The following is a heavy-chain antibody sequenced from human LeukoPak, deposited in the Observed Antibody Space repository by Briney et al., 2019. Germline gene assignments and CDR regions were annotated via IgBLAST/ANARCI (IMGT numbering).Heavy chain of an antibody. CDR3: ARDGSSWPTQKVNWFDP. CDR1: GFTFSNFW. CDR2: IKQDGRET. J-gene: IGHJ5*02. V-gene: IGHV3-7*01. D-gene: IGHD6-13*01. Sequence: GGSLRLFCAASGFTFSNFWMSWVHQAPGKGLEWVANIKQDGRETYYVDSVKGRFTISRDNAKNSLYLQMNSLRDEDTAVYYCARDGSSWPTQKVNWFDPWGQGTLVTVSS.